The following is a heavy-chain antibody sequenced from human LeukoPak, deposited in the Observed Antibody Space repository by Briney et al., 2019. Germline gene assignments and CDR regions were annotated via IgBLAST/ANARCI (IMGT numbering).Heavy chain of an antibody. J-gene: IGHJ4*02. D-gene: IGHD3-22*01. Sequence: PSESLSLTCAVNGGSFSGYYWSWIRQPPGKGLEWIREFNHSGSTNYNPSLKRRGTMSVDTSKNQFSLKLSSVTAADTAVYYCARAFYDSSGYYYGGRTFDYWGQGTLVTVSS. CDR3: ARAFYDSSGYYYGGRTFDY. V-gene: IGHV4-34*01. CDR1: GGSFSGYY. CDR2: FNHSGST.